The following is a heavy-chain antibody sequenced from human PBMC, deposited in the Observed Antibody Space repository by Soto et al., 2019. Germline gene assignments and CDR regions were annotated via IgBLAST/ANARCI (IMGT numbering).Heavy chain of an antibody. V-gene: IGHV1-69*13. D-gene: IGHD3-22*01. CDR1: GGTFSSYT. J-gene: IGHJ4*02. Sequence: SVNVSCKASGGTFSSYTITWGRQAPGQGLEWMGGITPIFGIPNYAQKFRGRVTITADESTSTAYMELSSLRSEDTAIYFCARDGTLYDSRAYYYLYWGQGTLVTVSS. CDR2: ITPIFGIP. CDR3: ARDGTLYDSRAYYYLY.